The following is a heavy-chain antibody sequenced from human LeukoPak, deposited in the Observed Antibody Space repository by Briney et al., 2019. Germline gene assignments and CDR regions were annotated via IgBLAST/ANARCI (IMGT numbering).Heavy chain of an antibody. CDR2: IRYDGSNK. CDR1: GFTFSSYG. Sequence: GGSLRLSCAASGFTFSSYGRHWLGQAPGKGLKGVAFIRYDGSNKYYADSVKGRFTISRDNSKNTLYLQMNSLRAEDTAVYYCAKDSRSVVAATDWGQGTLVTVSS. D-gene: IGHD2-15*01. V-gene: IGHV3-30*02. J-gene: IGHJ4*02. CDR3: AKDSRSVVAATD.